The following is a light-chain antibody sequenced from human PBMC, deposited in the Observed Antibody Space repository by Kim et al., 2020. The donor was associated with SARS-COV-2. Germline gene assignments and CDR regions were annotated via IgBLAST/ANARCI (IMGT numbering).Light chain of an antibody. CDR3: NSRDSSGNYV. V-gene: IGLV3-19*01. J-gene: IGLJ1*01. CDR2: GKN. CDR1: SLRSYY. Sequence: VALGQTARITCQGDSLRSYYASWYQQKPGQAPVLVIYGKNNRPSGIPDRFSGSSSGNTASLTITGAQAEDEADYYCNSRDSSGNYVFGTGTKVTVL.